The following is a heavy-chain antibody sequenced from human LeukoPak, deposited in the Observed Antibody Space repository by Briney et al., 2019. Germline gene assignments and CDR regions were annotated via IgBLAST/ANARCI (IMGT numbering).Heavy chain of an antibody. CDR2: IHYSGST. CDR3: ARQGGGFWYFDL. D-gene: IGHD6-25*01. V-gene: IGHV4-59*08. Sequence: PSETLALTCTVSGGSISRYYWSWIRQPPAKGLEGMGDIHYSGSTNYNPSLKSRVTIAVDTSKNQFSLKLSSVTAADTAVYYCARQGGGFWYFDLWGRGTLVTVSS. J-gene: IGHJ2*01. CDR1: GGSISRYY.